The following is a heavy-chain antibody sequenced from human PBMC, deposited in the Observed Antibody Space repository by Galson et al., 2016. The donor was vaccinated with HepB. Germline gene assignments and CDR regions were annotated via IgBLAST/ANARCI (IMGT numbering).Heavy chain of an antibody. Sequence: SLRLSCAASGFTFSDSAMHWVRQASGKGLEWVGRIRSKANNYATAYAASVKGRFTISRGDSKNTAYLQMSSLKTEDTAVYYCTRRKGKMYYFDYWGQGTLVTVSS. CDR1: GFTFSDSA. V-gene: IGHV3-73*01. CDR2: IRSKANNYAT. D-gene: IGHD3-16*01. J-gene: IGHJ4*02. CDR3: TRRKGKMYYFDY.